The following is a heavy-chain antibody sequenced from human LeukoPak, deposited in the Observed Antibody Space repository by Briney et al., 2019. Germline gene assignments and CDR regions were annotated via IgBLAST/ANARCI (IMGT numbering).Heavy chain of an antibody. CDR1: GDSTRSSSYY. Sequence: PSETLSLTCTVSGDSTRSSSYYWGWIRQPPGKGLEWIGSLYYSGSTYYNPALKSRATISVDTSKNQCSLKLSAVTAADTAVYYCARGVRDYGMDVWGRGTTVTVSS. CDR2: LYYSGST. V-gene: IGHV4-39*01. CDR3: ARGVRDYGMDV. J-gene: IGHJ6*02.